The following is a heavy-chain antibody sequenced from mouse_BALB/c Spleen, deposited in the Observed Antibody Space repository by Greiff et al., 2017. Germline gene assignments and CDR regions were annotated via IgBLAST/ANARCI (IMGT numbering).Heavy chain of an antibody. D-gene: IGHD1-2*01. CDR2: IYPGNGDT. J-gene: IGHJ3*01. CDR3: AREGAAPFAY. V-gene: IGHV1-12*01. CDR1: GYTFTSYN. Sequence: LQQPGAELVKPGASVKMSCKASGYTFTSYNMHWVKQTPGQGLEWIGAIYPGNGDTSYNQKFKGKATLTADKSSSTAYMQLSSLTSEDSAVYYCAREGAAPFAYWGQGTLVTVSA.